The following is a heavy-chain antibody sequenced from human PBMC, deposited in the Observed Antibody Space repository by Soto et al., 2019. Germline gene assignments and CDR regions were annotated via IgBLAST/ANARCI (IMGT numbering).Heavy chain of an antibody. CDR1: GFSLSTSGVG. J-gene: IGHJ4*02. V-gene: IGHV2-5*01. Sequence: QITLKESGPTLVKPTQTLTLTCTFSGFSLSTSGVGVGWLRQPPGKALEWLALIYWNDDKRYSPSLKSRLTITKDTSKNQVVLTMTNMDPVDTATYYCAHIWGRYRVRGVIITHAVDYWGQGTLVTVSS. CDR2: IYWNDDK. CDR3: AHIWGRYRVRGVIITHAVDY. D-gene: IGHD3-10*01.